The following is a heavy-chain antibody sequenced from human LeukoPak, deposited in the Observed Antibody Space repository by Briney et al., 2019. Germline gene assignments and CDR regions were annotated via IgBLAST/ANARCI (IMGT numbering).Heavy chain of an antibody. D-gene: IGHD3-10*02. V-gene: IGHV1-24*01. Sequence: ASVKVSCKVSGYTLTELSMHWVRQAPGKGLEWMGGFDPEDGETIYAQKFQGRVTMTEDTSTDTAYMELSSLRSEDTAVYYCATDLFGEHRFDYWGQGTLVAVSS. J-gene: IGHJ4*02. CDR2: FDPEDGET. CDR1: GYTLTELS. CDR3: ATDLFGEHRFDY.